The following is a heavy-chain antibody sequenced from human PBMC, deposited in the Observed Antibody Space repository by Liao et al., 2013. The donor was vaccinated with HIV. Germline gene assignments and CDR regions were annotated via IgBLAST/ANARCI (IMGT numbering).Heavy chain of an antibody. V-gene: IGHV4-4*07. CDR2: IYASVTT. J-gene: IGHJ4*02. Sequence: QLHESGPGLVKPSETLSLTCTVSGASITSYYWSWIRQPAGKGLEWIGHIYASVTTTYNPSLKTRITMSVDTSKSQFSLKVSSVTAADTAVYYCARDSRNMLIDYWGQGTLVTVSS. D-gene: IGHD2-8*01. CDR3: ARDSRNMLIDY. CDR1: GASITSYY.